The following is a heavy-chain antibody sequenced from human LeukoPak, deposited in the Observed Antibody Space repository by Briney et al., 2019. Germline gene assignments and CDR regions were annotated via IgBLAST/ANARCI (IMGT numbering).Heavy chain of an antibody. CDR2: ISYDGSNK. CDR1: GFTFSSYG. J-gene: IGHJ6*03. Sequence: SGGSLRLSCAASGFTFSSYGMHWVRQAPGKGLEWVAVISYDGSNKYYADSVKGRFTISRDNSKNSLYLQMNSLRTEDTALYYCAKDGEYSSSSSYYYYMDVWGKGTTVTVSS. D-gene: IGHD6-6*01. V-gene: IGHV3-30*18. CDR3: AKDGEYSSSSSYYYYMDV.